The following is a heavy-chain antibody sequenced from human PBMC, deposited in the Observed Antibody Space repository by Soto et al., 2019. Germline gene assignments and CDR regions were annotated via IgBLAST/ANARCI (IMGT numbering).Heavy chain of an antibody. CDR2: IDPSDSQT. Sequence: PGESLKISCKGSGYSFTSYWISWVRRMPGKGLEWMGRIDPSDSQTYYSPSFRGHVTISATKSITTVFLQWSSLRASDTAMYYCARQIYDSDTGPNFQYYFDSWGQGTPVTVSS. D-gene: IGHD3-22*01. CDR3: ARQIYDSDTGPNFQYYFDS. J-gene: IGHJ4*02. CDR1: GYSFTSYW. V-gene: IGHV5-10-1*01.